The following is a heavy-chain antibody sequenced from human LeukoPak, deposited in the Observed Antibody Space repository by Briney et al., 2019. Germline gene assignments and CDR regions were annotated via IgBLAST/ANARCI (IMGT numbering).Heavy chain of an antibody. D-gene: IGHD6-19*01. CDR3: ARERGSGWYDMTFDY. CDR1: GGSISSSSYY. CDR2: IYYSGRT. J-gene: IGHJ4*02. Sequence: SETLSLTCTVSGGSISSSSYYWGWIRQPPGKGLEWIGSIYYSGRTYYNPSLKSRVTISVDTSKSQFSLKLSSVTAADTAVYYCARERGSGWYDMTFDYWGQGTLVTVSS. V-gene: IGHV4-39*07.